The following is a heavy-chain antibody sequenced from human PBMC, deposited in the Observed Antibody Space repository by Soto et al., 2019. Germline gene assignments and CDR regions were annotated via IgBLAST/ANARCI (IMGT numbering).Heavy chain of an antibody. Sequence: EVQLLESGGGLVQPGGSLRLSCAASGISFSSYGMSWVRQAPGKWLEWGSAISGSGGSTYYAASVKGRFTISRDNSKNTLYLQMNSLRAEDTALYYCANPPLPEENYYGIDVWGQGTTVTVSS. V-gene: IGHV3-23*01. J-gene: IGHJ6*02. CDR2: ISGSGGST. CDR3: ANPPLPEENYYGIDV. CDR1: GISFSSYG.